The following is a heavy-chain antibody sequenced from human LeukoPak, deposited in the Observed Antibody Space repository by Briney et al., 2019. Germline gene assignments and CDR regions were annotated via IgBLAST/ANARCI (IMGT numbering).Heavy chain of an antibody. V-gene: IGHV4-59*01. CDR1: GGSISTYY. CDR3: ARIGPYSSGWNGGGYHFYYMDV. J-gene: IGHJ6*03. D-gene: IGHD6-19*01. Sequence: PSETLSLTCTVSGGSISTYYWGWIRQTPGKGLEWIGYINNNGRTNYNPSLKGRVTISVDTSENQFSLNLSPVTAADTAVYYCARIGPYSSGWNGGGYHFYYMDVWGKGTTVIISS. CDR2: INNNGRT.